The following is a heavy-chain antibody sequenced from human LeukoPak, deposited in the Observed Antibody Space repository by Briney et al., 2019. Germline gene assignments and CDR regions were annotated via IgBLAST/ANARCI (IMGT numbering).Heavy chain of an antibody. Sequence: GGSLRLSCAASGFRFSDYGMSWVRQAPGKGLEWVSGINWNADSTGYADSVKGRFTISKDNAKNSLFLQMNSLRAEDTAMYYCARAILSDPKYYGMDVWGQGTTVTVSS. D-gene: IGHD3-9*01. CDR1: GFRFSDYG. CDR2: INWNADST. J-gene: IGHJ6*02. CDR3: ARAILSDPKYYGMDV. V-gene: IGHV3-20*04.